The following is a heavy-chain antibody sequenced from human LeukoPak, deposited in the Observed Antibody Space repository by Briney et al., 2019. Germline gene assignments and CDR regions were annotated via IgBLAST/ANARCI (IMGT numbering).Heavy chain of an antibody. D-gene: IGHD5-18*01. J-gene: IGHJ6*03. Sequence: SETLSLTCAVYGESFSDYYWSWIRQPPGKGLEWIGEINHSGSTNYSPSLKSRVTISVNTSKNQFSLKLTSVTAADTAVYYCARAGYSYGMTYYYYYMDVWGKGTTVSVSS. CDR2: INHSGST. CDR1: GESFSDYY. CDR3: ARAGYSYGMTYYYYYMDV. V-gene: IGHV4-34*01.